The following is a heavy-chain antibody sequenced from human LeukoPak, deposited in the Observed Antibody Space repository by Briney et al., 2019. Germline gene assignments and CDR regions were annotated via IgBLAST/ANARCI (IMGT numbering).Heavy chain of an antibody. CDR2: INPSGRST. CDR1: GYTFTNYY. CDR3: ARDRGYSGYDYDY. V-gene: IGHV1-46*01. D-gene: IGHD5-12*01. Sequence: ASVKVSCKAPGYTFTNYYMHWVRQAPGQGLEWMGIINPSGRSTTYVQQFQGRVTMTRDMSTSTVYMELSSLRSEDTAVYYCARDRGYSGYDYDYWGQGTLVTVSS. J-gene: IGHJ4*02.